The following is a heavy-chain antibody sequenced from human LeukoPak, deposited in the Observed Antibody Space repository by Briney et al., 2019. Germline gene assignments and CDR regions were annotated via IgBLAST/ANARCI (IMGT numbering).Heavy chain of an antibody. J-gene: IGHJ4*02. CDR2: ISSSSSTI. CDR1: GFTFSSYS. Sequence: GGSLRLSCAASGFTFSSYSMNWVRQAPGKGLEGVSYISSSSSTIYYADSVKGRFTISRDNAKNSLYLQMNSLRAEDTAVYYCARESDILTGCPDYWGQGTLVTVSS. V-gene: IGHV3-48*01. CDR3: ARESDILTGCPDY. D-gene: IGHD3-9*01.